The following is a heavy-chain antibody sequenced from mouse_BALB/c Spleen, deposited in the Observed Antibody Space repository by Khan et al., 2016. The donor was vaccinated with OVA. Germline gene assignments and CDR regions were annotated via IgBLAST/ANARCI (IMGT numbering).Heavy chain of an antibody. CDR1: GYTFTSYW. J-gene: IGHJ2*01. D-gene: IGHD1-1*01. V-gene: IGHV1S81*02. CDR3: ARIKKIVATYFDY. CDR2: TNPTNGRT. Sequence: QAQLQQSGAELVKAGASVKMSCKASGYTFTSYWMHWVKQRLGQGLEWFAETNPTNGRTYYNEKFKSKATLTVDKSSSTAYMLLSGPTFEDSAVYYCARIKKIVATYFDYGGQGTTLTVSS.